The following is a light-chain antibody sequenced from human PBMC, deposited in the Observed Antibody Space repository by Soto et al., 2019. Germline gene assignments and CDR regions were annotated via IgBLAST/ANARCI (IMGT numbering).Light chain of an antibody. CDR1: SSNIGSNT. CDR3: AAWDDSLNGYV. V-gene: IGLV1-44*01. J-gene: IGLJ1*01. CDR2: FNN. Sequence: QSVLTQPPSASGTPGQRVTISCSGSSSNIGSNTVNWYQHLPGTAPKLLIYFNNQRPSGVPDRFSGSKSDTSASLAISGLQSEDEADYYCAAWDDSLNGYVFGTGTKLTVL.